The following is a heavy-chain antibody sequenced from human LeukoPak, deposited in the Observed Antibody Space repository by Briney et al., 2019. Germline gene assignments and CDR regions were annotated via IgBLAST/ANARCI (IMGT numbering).Heavy chain of an antibody. V-gene: IGHV1-69*06. D-gene: IGHD2-2*01. CDR3: ARAIVVVPAATGKHYYYYMDV. Sequence: ASVKVSCKASGGTFSSYAISWVRQAPGQGLEWMGGIIPIFGTANYAQKFQGRVTITADKSTSTAYMELSSLRSEDTAVYYCARAIVVVPAATGKHYYYYMDVWGKGTTVTVSS. CDR2: IIPIFGTA. J-gene: IGHJ6*03. CDR1: GGTFSSYA.